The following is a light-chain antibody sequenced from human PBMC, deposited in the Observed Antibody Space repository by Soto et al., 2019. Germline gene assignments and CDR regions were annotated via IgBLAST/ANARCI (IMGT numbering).Light chain of an antibody. Sequence: DIVLTQSPANLSLSPGDRSTLSCRASQSLSNYLAWYQQKPGQAPRLLIFAASNRATGIPARFSGSGSGTDFTLTISRLQPEDFAVYYCQQYSGLPRTFGQGTKVDIK. CDR1: QSLSNY. CDR2: AAS. J-gene: IGKJ1*01. CDR3: QQYSGLPRT. V-gene: IGKV3-11*01.